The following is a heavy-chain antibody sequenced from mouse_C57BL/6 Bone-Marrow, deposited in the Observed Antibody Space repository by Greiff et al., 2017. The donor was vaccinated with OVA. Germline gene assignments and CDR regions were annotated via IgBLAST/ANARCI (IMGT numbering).Heavy chain of an antibody. CDR3: ARETYYGSSPVYFDY. D-gene: IGHD1-1*01. CDR1: GYTFTGYW. CDR2: ILPGSGST. Sequence: VHLQQSGAELMKPGASVKLSCKATGYTFTGYWLEWVKQRPGHGLEWIGEILPGSGSTSYTEKFKGKATFTADTSSNTAYMQLSSLTTEDSAIYYCARETYYGSSPVYFDYWGQGTTLTVAS. J-gene: IGHJ2*01. V-gene: IGHV1-9*01.